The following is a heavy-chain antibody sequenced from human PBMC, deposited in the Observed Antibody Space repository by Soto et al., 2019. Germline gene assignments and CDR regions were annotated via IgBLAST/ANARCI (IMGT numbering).Heavy chain of an antibody. Sequence: EVQLLESGGGLVQPGGSLRLSCAASGFTFSSYAMSWVRQAPGKGLEGVSSISGSGGNAYYADSVKGRFSISRDNSKNMLRLQMNSLSADDTAVYYCAKDGASGSYPPYYYFGMDVWGQGTTVTVSS. CDR3: AKDGASGSYPPYYYFGMDV. CDR1: GFTFSSYA. V-gene: IGHV3-23*01. CDR2: ISGSGGNA. J-gene: IGHJ6*02. D-gene: IGHD1-26*01.